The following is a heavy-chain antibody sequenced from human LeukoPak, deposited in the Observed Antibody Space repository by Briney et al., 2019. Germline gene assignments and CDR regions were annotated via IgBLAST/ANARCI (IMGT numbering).Heavy chain of an antibody. J-gene: IGHJ4*02. V-gene: IGHV4-39*01. CDR3: ARGDSNSRIIDY. Sequence: PSETLSLTCTVSGGSISSSSYYWGWIRQPPGKGLEWIGSIYYSGSTYYNPSLKSRVTISVDTSKNQFSLKLSSVTAADTAVYYCARGDSNSRIIDYWGQGTLVTVSS. CDR2: IYYSGST. CDR1: GGSISSSSYY. D-gene: IGHD4-11*01.